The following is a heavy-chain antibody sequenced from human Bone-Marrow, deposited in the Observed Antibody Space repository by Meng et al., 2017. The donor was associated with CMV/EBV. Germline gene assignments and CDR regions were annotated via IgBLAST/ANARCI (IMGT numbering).Heavy chain of an antibody. CDR3: ALISYCTSVTCYYLDY. J-gene: IGHJ4*02. CDR1: GYSFTADF. Sequence: ASVKVSCKALGYSFTADFIFWVRQAPGQGLEWMGRMNPNKDNTGYAQKLQGRVTMTRDTSTNTAYMELSSLRSEDTAMYYCALISYCTSVTCYYLDYWGQGTLVTVSS. D-gene: IGHD2-8*02. V-gene: IGHV1-8*02. CDR2: MNPNKDNT.